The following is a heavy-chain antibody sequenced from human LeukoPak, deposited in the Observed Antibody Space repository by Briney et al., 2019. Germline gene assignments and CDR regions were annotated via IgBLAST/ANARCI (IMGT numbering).Heavy chain of an antibody. J-gene: IGHJ4*02. CDR1: GFTFARYS. CDR2: ISSSSSNI. D-gene: IGHD3-22*01. CDR3: VRAVEYYYDSSGYAVDY. Sequence: GGSLRLSCAASGFTFARYSMNWVRQAPGKGLEWVSSISSSSSNIYYADSVTGRFTISRDNAKNSPYLQMNSLRAEDTAVYYCVRAVEYYYDSSGYAVDYWGQGTLVTVSS. V-gene: IGHV3-21*01.